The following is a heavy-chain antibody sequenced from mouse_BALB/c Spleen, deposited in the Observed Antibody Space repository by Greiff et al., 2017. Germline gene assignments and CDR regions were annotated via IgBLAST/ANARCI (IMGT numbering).Heavy chain of an antibody. CDR3: ARDYDAWFAY. J-gene: IGHJ3*01. D-gene: IGHD2-12*01. CDR2: ISYDGSN. V-gene: IGHV3-6*02. Sequence: EVQLQESGPGLVKPSQSLSLTCSVTGYSITSGYYWNWIRQFPGNKLEWMGYISYDGSNNYNPSLKNRISITRDTSKNKFFLKLNSVTTEDTATYYCARDYDAWFAYWGQGTLVTVSA. CDR1: GYSITSGYY.